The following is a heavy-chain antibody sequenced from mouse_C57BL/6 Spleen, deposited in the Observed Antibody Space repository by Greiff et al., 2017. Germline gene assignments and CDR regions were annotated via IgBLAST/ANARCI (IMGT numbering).Heavy chain of an antibody. Sequence: EVKLVESGGDLVKPGGSLKLSCAASGFTFSSYGMSWVRQTPDKRLEWVATISSGGSYTYYPDSVKGRFTISRDNAKNTLYLQMSSLKSEDTAMYYCARPAYYSNYEEAMDYRGQGTSDTVSS. J-gene: IGHJ4*01. V-gene: IGHV5-6*01. CDR2: ISSGGSYT. CDR1: GFTFSSYG. CDR3: ARPAYYSNYEEAMDY. D-gene: IGHD2-5*01.